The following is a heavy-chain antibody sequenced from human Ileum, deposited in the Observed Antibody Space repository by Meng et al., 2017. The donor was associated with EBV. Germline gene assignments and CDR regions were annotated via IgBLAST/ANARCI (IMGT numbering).Heavy chain of an antibody. CDR1: GGSFNDYY. V-gene: IGHV4-34*01. J-gene: IGHJ5*02. Sequence: QVRLHQWGTGLLKPSETLSLTCAVDGGSFNDYYWTWLRQPPGKGLEWIGEIDQSGYTKFNPSLSSRATISRDTSNNQFSLRLNSVTAADTALYYCARYGRCNGNSFYCFDPWGQGTLVTVSS. CDR2: IDQSGYT. CDR3: ARYGRCNGNSFYCFDP. D-gene: IGHD4-23*01.